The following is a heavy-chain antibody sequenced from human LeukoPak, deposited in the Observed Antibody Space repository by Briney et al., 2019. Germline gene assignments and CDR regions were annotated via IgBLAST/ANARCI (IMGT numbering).Heavy chain of an antibody. Sequence: GRCLRLSCAASGFTFSSYGMHWVRPAPGKGLEWVAVVSYDGSNKYYADSVKGRFTISRDNSKNTLYLQMNSLRAEDTAVYYSAKISSFRTGASGSYHYWGQGTLVTVSS. J-gene: IGHJ4*02. CDR2: VSYDGSNK. V-gene: IGHV3-30*18. D-gene: IGHD1-26*01. CDR3: AKISSFRTGASGSYHY. CDR1: GFTFSSYG.